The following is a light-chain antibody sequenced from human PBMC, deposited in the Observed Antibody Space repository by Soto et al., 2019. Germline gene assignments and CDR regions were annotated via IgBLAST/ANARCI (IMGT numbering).Light chain of an antibody. J-gene: IGLJ1*01. Sequence: QSVLTQPASVSGSPGQSITISCTGTSSDVGRYNIVSWYQQHPGKAPKLMIYEGSKRPSGVSNRFSGSKSGNTASLTISGLQAEDEADYSCCSYAGRSTYVFGTGTKLTVL. CDR1: SSDVGRYNI. CDR3: CSYAGRSTYV. V-gene: IGLV2-23*01. CDR2: EGS.